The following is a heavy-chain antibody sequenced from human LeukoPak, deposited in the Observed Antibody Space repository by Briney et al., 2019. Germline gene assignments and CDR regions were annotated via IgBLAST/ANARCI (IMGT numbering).Heavy chain of an antibody. CDR3: AKDLKSWYHYYAMDV. D-gene: IGHD6-13*01. Sequence: GRSLRLSCAASGFTFDDYAMHWVRQAPGKGLEWVSGISWNSGNIGYADSVKGRFTISRDNAKNSLYLQMISLRAEDTALYYCAKDLKSWYHYYAMDVWGQGTTVTVSS. CDR1: GFTFDDYA. CDR2: ISWNSGNI. V-gene: IGHV3-9*01. J-gene: IGHJ6*02.